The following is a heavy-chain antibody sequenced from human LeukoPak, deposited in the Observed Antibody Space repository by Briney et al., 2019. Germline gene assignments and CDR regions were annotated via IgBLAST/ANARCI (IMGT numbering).Heavy chain of an antibody. CDR3: ARDIAVAGSLYDAFDI. Sequence: SETLSLTCTVSGGSISSYYWSWIRQPPGKGLEWIGYIYYSGSTNYNPSLKSRVTISVDTSKNQFSPKLSSVTAADTAVYYCARDIAVAGSLYDAFDIWGQGTMVTVSS. V-gene: IGHV4-59*01. CDR1: GGSISSYY. D-gene: IGHD6-19*01. CDR2: IYYSGST. J-gene: IGHJ3*02.